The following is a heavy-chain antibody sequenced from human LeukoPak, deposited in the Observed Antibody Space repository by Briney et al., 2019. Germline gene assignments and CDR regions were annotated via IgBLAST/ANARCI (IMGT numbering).Heavy chain of an antibody. CDR2: IRYDGSNK. Sequence: GGSLRLSCAASGFTFSSYGMHWVRQAPGKGLEWVAFIRYDGSNKYYADSVKGRFTISRDNSKNTLYLQMNSLRAEDTAVYYCALSEDSSGYYDLAYYFDYWGQGTLVTVSS. CDR3: ALSEDSSGYYDLAYYFDY. CDR1: GFTFSSYG. J-gene: IGHJ4*02. D-gene: IGHD3-22*01. V-gene: IGHV3-30*02.